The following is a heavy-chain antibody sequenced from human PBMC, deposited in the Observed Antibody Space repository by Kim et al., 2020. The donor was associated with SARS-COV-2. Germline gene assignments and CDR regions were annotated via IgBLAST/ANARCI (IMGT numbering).Heavy chain of an antibody. V-gene: IGHV3-53*01. CDR3: ARATMVRGVIAYYGMDV. J-gene: IGHJ6*02. Sequence: VQGRFTIARDNAKNTLYLQMNSLRAEDTAVYYCARATMVRGVIAYYGMDVWGQGTTVTVSS. D-gene: IGHD3-10*01.